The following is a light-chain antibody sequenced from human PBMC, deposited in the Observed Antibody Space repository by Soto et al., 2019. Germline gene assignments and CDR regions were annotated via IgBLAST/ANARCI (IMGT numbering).Light chain of an antibody. CDR1: SSDVGTYNY. CDR3: CSYAGSPRYV. CDR2: DVS. V-gene: IGLV2-11*01. J-gene: IGLJ1*01. Sequence: QSALTQPRSVSGSLGQSVTISCTGTSSDVGTYNYVSWYQQHPGKAPKVMIYDVSERPSGVPDRFSGSKSGNTASLTVSGLQAEDEADYHCCSYAGSPRYVLGTGTKLTVL.